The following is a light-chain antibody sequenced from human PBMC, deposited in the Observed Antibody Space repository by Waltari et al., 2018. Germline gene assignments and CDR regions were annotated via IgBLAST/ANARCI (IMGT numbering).Light chain of an antibody. CDR1: RSISTW. CDR2: KAS. Sequence: DIQMTQSPSTLSASEGDRVTITCRASRSISTWVAWYQQKPGKAPKLLISKASSLESGVPSRFSGSGSGTDFTLTISSLQPEDFATYYCQQYNSYWWTFGQGTKVEIK. J-gene: IGKJ1*01. V-gene: IGKV1-5*03. CDR3: QQYNSYWWT.